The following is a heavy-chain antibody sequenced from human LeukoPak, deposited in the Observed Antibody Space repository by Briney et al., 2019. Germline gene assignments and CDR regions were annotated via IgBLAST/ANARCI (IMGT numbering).Heavy chain of an antibody. CDR2: ISSSGNTT. Sequence: GGSLRLSCAASGFTFSDNYMSWIRQAPGKGLEWVSYISSSGNTTYNADSVKGRFTISRDNAKNSLYLQMNSLRAEDTAVYYCMLRVVTKGAAFDIWGQGTMVTVSS. J-gene: IGHJ3*02. CDR3: MLRVVTKGAAFDI. CDR1: GFTFSDNY. V-gene: IGHV3-11*04. D-gene: IGHD2-21*02.